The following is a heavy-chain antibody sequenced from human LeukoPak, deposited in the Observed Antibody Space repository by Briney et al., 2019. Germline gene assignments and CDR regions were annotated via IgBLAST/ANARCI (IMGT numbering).Heavy chain of an antibody. CDR1: GYTFTGYY. J-gene: IGHJ4*02. D-gene: IGHD6-13*01. Sequence: ASVKVSCKASGYTFTGYYMHWVRQAPGQGLEWMGWINPNSGGTNCAQKFQGRVTKTRDTSISTAYMELSRLRSDDTAVYYCARVESIAAAGYFDYWGQGTLVTVSS. CDR2: INPNSGGT. CDR3: ARVESIAAAGYFDY. V-gene: IGHV1-2*02.